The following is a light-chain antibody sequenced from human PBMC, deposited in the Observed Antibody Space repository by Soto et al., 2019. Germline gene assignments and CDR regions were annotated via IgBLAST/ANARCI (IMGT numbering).Light chain of an antibody. J-gene: IGLJ3*02. V-gene: IGLV1-47*01. CDR1: SSNIVTNH. CDR2: RNS. Sequence: QSVLTQPPSASGTPGQRVTISCSGSSSNIVTNHVYWYQHLPGTAPKLLIYRNSLRPSGVPDRFSGSKSGTSASLAISGIRSEDEADYYCAAWDDRLSGWVFGGGTKLTVL. CDR3: AAWDDRLSGWV.